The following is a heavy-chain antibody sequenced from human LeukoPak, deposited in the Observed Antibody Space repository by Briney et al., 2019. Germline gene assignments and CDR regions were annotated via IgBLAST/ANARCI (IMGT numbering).Heavy chain of an antibody. CDR1: GYTLTELS. V-gene: IGHV1-24*01. J-gene: IGHJ5*02. CDR3: ATGEQRTTGSEMGWFDP. D-gene: IGHD1/OR15-1a*01. CDR2: FDPEDGEI. Sequence: ASVKVSCKVSGYTLTELSMHWVRQAPGKGLEWMGGFDPEDGEIINTQKFQGRVTMTEDTSTDTAYMELSSLRSDDTAVYYCATGEQRTTGSEMGWFDPWGQGALVTVSS.